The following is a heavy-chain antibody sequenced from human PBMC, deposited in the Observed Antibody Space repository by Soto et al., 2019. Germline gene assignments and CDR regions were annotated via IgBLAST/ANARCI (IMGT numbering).Heavy chain of an antibody. Sequence: GASVKVSCKASGGTFSSYAISWVRQAPGQGLEWMGGIIPIFGTANYAQKFQGRVTITADKSTSTAYMELSSLRSEDTAVYYCARALSLELRAFDIWGQGTMVTVSS. CDR3: ARALSLELRAFDI. CDR1: GGTFSSYA. CDR2: IIPIFGTA. V-gene: IGHV1-69*06. D-gene: IGHD1-7*01. J-gene: IGHJ3*02.